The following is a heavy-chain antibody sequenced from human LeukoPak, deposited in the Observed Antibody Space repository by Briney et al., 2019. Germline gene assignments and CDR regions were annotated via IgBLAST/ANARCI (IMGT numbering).Heavy chain of an antibody. Sequence: PGGSLRLSCAASGFTFSSYEMNWVRQAPGKGLEWVSYISSSGSTIYYADSVKGRFTISRDNAKNSLYLQMNSLRAEDTAVYYCARGFAVAAAGYYYYGMGVWGQGTTVTVSS. D-gene: IGHD6-13*01. J-gene: IGHJ6*02. CDR1: GFTFSSYE. V-gene: IGHV3-48*03. CDR3: ARGFAVAAAGYYYYGMGV. CDR2: ISSSGSTI.